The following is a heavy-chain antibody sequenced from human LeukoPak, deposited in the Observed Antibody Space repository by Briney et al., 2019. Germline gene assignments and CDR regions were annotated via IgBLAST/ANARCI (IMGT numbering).Heavy chain of an antibody. CDR1: GYTFTSYY. D-gene: IGHD2-8*01. CDR3: ARRTRLGYCTNGVCPYYFDY. V-gene: IGHV1-46*01. CDR2: INPSGGST. J-gene: IGHJ4*02. Sequence: ASVKVSCEASGYTFTSYYMHWVRQAPGQGLEWMGIINPSGGSTSYAQKFQGRVTMTRDTSTSTVYMELSSLRSEDTAVYYCARRTRLGYCTNGVCPYYFDYWGQGTLVTVSS.